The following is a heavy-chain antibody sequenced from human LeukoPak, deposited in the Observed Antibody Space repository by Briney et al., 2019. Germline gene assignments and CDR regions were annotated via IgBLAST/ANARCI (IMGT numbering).Heavy chain of an antibody. V-gene: IGHV4-59*01. Sequence: SETLSLTCTVSGGSISSYYWNWIRQPPGKGLEWIGSISYSGSTNYNPSLESRVTISADTSKNQISLKLSPVTAADTTVYYCARAPERWYSYGSYTYYYMDVWGKGTTVTVSS. CDR1: GGSISSYY. D-gene: IGHD5-18*01. CDR3: ARAPERWYSYGSYTYYYMDV. CDR2: ISYSGST. J-gene: IGHJ6*03.